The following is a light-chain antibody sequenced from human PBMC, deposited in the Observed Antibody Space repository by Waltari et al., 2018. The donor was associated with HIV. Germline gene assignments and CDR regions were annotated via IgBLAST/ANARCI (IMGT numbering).Light chain of an antibody. Sequence: QSALTQPASVSGSPGQSITISCTGTSSDVGGDEYVSWYQQYPGKAPRLMIYDVGNRPSGISNRFSGSKSGNTASLTISGLQAEDEADYYCSSYTGSSKWVFGGGTKLTVL. CDR3: SSYTGSSKWV. CDR1: SSDVGGDEY. V-gene: IGLV2-14*03. CDR2: DVG. J-gene: IGLJ3*02.